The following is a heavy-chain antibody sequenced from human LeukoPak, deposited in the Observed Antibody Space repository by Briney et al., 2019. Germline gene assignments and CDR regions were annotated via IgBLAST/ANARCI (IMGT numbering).Heavy chain of an antibody. CDR1: GDSVSSNSAA. CDR3: AREESRGYSGYDYYFDY. Sequence: SQTLSLTCAISGDSVSSNSAAWNWIRQSPSRGLEWLGRTYYRSKWYNDYAVSVKSRITINPDTSKNQFSLQLNSVTPEDTAVYYCAREESRGYSGYDYYFDYWGQGTLVTVSS. J-gene: IGHJ4*02. CDR2: TYYRSKWYN. D-gene: IGHD5-12*01. V-gene: IGHV6-1*01.